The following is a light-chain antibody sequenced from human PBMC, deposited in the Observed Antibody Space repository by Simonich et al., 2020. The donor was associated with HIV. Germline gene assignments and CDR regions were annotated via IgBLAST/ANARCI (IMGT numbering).Light chain of an antibody. CDR2: QAS. Sequence: DIQMTQSPSTLSASVGDRVNITCRASQSIVTGLAWNQQKPGKAPKLLIDQASSLESGVPSTFSGSGSGTEFTLTISSLQPDDFATYYCQQYNSHFPTFGQGTKVEIK. J-gene: IGKJ1*01. V-gene: IGKV1-5*03. CDR3: QQYNSHFPT. CDR1: QSIVTG.